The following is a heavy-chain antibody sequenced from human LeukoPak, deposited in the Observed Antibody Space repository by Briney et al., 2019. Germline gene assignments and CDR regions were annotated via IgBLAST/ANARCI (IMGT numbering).Heavy chain of an antibody. J-gene: IGHJ6*03. CDR1: GFTFSSYW. CDR3: ARVRDPGIYYYMDV. CDR2: IKQDGSEK. Sequence: GGSLRLSCAASGFTFSSYWMSWVRQAPGKGLEWVANIKQDGSEKYYVDSVKGRFTISRDNAKNSLYLQMNSLRAEDTAVYYCARVRDPGIYYYMDVWGKGTTVTVSS. V-gene: IGHV3-7*01.